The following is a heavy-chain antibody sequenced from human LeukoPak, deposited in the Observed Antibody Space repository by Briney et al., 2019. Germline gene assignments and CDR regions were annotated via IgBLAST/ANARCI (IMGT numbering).Heavy chain of an antibody. Sequence: PGGSLRLSCAASGFIFSNSAMNWVRQAPGKGLEWVSSINTGSSHIYYADSVKGRFTISRDNAKNSLYLQMNSLRAEDTAVYYCARDPVGGAFDIWGQGTMVTVSS. J-gene: IGHJ3*02. D-gene: IGHD3-16*01. V-gene: IGHV3-21*01. CDR1: GFIFSNSA. CDR2: INTGSSHI. CDR3: ARDPVGGAFDI.